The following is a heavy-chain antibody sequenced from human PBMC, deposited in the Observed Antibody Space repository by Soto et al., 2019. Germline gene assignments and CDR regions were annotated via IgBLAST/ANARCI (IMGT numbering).Heavy chain of an antibody. V-gene: IGHV4-59*01. CDR3: ARDHGGAANNYYYYMDV. Sequence: SETLSLTCTVSGGSISSYYWSWIRQPPGKGLEWIGYIYYSGSTNYNPSLKSRVTISVDTSKNQFSLKLSSVTAADTAVYYCARDHGGAANNYYYYMDVWGKGTTVTVSS. CDR1: GGSISSYY. CDR2: IYYSGST. D-gene: IGHD1-26*01. J-gene: IGHJ6*03.